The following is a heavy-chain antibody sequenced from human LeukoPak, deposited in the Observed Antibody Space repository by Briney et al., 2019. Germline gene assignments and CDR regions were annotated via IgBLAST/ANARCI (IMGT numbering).Heavy chain of an antibody. V-gene: IGHV4-59*11. CDR1: GGSISSHY. CDR2: IYYSGST. Sequence: PSETLSLTCTVSGGSISSHYFTWIRQPPGKGLEWIGYIYYSGSTNYNPSLKSRVTISVDTSKNQFSLKLSSVTAADTAVYYCARYSMVRGVRYNMDVWGKGTTVTVSS. CDR3: ARYSMVRGVRYNMDV. J-gene: IGHJ6*03. D-gene: IGHD3-10*01.